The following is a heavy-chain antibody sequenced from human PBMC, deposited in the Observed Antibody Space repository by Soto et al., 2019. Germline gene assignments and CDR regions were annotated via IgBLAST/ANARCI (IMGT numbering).Heavy chain of an antibody. D-gene: IGHD1-26*01. J-gene: IGHJ6*02. Sequence: QVQLQESGPGLVKPSETLSLTCTVSGGSISNYFWSWIRQPPGKGLERIGCSYYSGRTNYNPSLRCRVTILVDASKRQFSLKRTSVTAADTAVYYCATLSVISRDGMDVWGQGTTVTVSS. CDR3: ATLSVISRDGMDV. V-gene: IGHV4-59*08. CDR2: SYYSGRT. CDR1: GGSISNYF.